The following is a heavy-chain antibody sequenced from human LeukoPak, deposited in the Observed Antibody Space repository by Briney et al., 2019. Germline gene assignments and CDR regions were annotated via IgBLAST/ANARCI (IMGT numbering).Heavy chain of an antibody. Sequence: GSLRLSCAGSGFSFSSHWLHWVRQVPGKGLEWVARISGDGIAINYADSVKGRFTISRDNAKNTVYLQMNSLRVEDTAVFYCARGGSPFYWGRGTPVTVSS. D-gene: IGHD3-10*01. V-gene: IGHV3-74*01. CDR1: GFSFSSHW. J-gene: IGHJ4*02. CDR2: ISGDGIAI. CDR3: ARGGSPFY.